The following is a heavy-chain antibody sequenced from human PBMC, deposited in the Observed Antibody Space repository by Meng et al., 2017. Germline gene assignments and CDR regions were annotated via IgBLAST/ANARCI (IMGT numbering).Heavy chain of an antibody. CDR1: GVSISSGSHY. V-gene: IGHV4-61*02. Sequence: LRLSCTVSGVSISSGSHYWSWIRQPAGKGLEWIGRIYTSGSTNYNPSLKSRVTISVDTSKSQFSLKLSSVTAADTAVYYCAGDKFYGSGSYYMIFDYWGQGTLVTVSS. J-gene: IGHJ4*02. D-gene: IGHD3-10*01. CDR3: AGDKFYGSGSYYMIFDY. CDR2: IYTSGST.